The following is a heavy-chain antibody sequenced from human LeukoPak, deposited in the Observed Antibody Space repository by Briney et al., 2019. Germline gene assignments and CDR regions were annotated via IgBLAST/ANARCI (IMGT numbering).Heavy chain of an antibody. CDR3: AGGSGRTFDY. D-gene: IGHD3-10*01. CDR1: GFSLSTSGVG. J-gene: IGHJ4*02. Sequence: KGSGPTLVKPTQTLTLTCTFSGFSLSTSGVGVGWIRQPPGKALERLALIYWDDDKRYSPSLESRLTLTKDTSKNQVVLKMTNMDPVGTATYYCAGGSGRTFDYWGQGTLVTVSS. CDR2: IYWDDDK. V-gene: IGHV2-5*02.